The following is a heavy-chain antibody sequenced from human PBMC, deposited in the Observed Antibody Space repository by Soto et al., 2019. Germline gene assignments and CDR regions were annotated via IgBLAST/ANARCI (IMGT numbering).Heavy chain of an antibody. Sequence: EVQLVESGGGLVPPGGSLRLSCAASGFTFSTYSMNWVRQAPGKGLEWVSFISSTGETTYYADSVKGRLTISRDNAKNSLFLQMNSLTAEDMAVYYCARDVRLPDYWGQGTLVTVSS. CDR2: ISSTGETT. V-gene: IGHV3-48*01. J-gene: IGHJ4*02. CDR3: ARDVRLPDY. D-gene: IGHD3-10*02. CDR1: GFTFSTYS.